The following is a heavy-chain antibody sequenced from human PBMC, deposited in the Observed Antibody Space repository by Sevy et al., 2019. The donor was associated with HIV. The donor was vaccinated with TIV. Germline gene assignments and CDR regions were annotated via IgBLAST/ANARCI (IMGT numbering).Heavy chain of an antibody. CDR3: ARDTDGNGNGYFDY. CDR1: GFTFSSYS. J-gene: IGHJ4*02. D-gene: IGHD2-8*01. Sequence: GGSLRLPCAASGFTFSSYSMNWVRQAPGKGLEWVASISRSSSHIYYADSVKGRFTISRDNAKNSLDLQMNSLRVDDTALYYCARDTDGNGNGYFDYWGQGALVTVSS. CDR2: ISRSSSHI. V-gene: IGHV3-21*01.